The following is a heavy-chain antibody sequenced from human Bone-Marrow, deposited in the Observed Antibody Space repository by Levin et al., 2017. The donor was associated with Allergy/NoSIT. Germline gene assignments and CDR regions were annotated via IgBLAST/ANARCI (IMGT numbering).Heavy chain of an antibody. CDR1: GYTFTGYY. Sequence: ASVKVSCKASGYTFTGYYIHWVRQAPGQGLEWMGWINPNSGATNYAQKFKGWITMTRDTSISTVYLELSRLKSDDPAVYYCAREITFRSGGTGFDPWGQGTLVTVSS. CDR3: AREITFRSGGTGFDP. D-gene: IGHD2-15*01. J-gene: IGHJ5*02. V-gene: IGHV1-2*04. CDR2: INPNSGAT.